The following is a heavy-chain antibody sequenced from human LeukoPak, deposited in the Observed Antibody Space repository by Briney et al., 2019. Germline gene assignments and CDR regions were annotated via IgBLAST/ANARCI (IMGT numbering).Heavy chain of an antibody. CDR3: ARDRDCSRTSCFNAFDV. CDR1: GFTFSTYE. V-gene: IGHV3-30*04. D-gene: IGHD2-2*01. J-gene: IGHJ3*01. CDR2: ISHDGNDQ. Sequence: PGGSLRLSCAASGFTFSTYEMHWVRQAPGKGLEWVAVISHDGNDQYYGDSVKGRFTISRDNSKNALYLQMNSLRLEDTVVYYCARDRDCSRTSCFNAFDVWGQGTMAIVSS.